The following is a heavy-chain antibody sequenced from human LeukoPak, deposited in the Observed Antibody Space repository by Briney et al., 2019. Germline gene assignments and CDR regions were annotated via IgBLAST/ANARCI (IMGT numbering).Heavy chain of an antibody. CDR2: LRGNGDT. V-gene: IGHV3-23*01. D-gene: IGHD2-2*03. CDR3: AKANWISSADAVF. CDR1: GFSFSTYA. J-gene: IGHJ4*02. Sequence: PGGSLRLSCAASGFSFSTYAMSWVREAPARGLEWVSSLRGNGDTFYADSVKGRFTVSRDDSRNTVYLQLNSLRVEDTAIYYCAKANWISSADAVFWGQGTVVTVSS.